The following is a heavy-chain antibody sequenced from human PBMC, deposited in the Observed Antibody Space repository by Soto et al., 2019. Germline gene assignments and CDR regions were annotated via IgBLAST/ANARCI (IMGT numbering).Heavy chain of an antibody. J-gene: IGHJ3*01. V-gene: IGHV1-69*01. CDR3: ARGRKRAPFYFDISGYQRPDGVDL. Sequence: QVQLEQSGAEVKKPGSSVKVSCKASGGTFSSDTFSWVRLAPGQGLEWMGGIIPMLGKANYAQNFEGRVTITADELTNTVYMELSSLRSDDTAVFYCARGRKRAPFYFDISGYQRPDGVDLWGQGTMVTVSS. CDR2: IIPMLGKA. CDR1: GGTFSSDT. D-gene: IGHD3-22*01.